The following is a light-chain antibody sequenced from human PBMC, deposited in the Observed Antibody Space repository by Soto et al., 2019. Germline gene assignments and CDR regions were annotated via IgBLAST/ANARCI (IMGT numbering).Light chain of an antibody. V-gene: IGKV1-5*01. J-gene: IGKJ1*01. CDR1: QSVSGW. CDR3: QQYETFSGT. Sequence: DIQITQSPSTLSASVGDTVTVTCRASQSVSGWFAWYQQKPGEAPKLLIYDASALPRGVPSRFSGSGSGTKFTLTIASLQPDDFAAYYCQQYETFSGTFGPGTKVDIK. CDR2: DAS.